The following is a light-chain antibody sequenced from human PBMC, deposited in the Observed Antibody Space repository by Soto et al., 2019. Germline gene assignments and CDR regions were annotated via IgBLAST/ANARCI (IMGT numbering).Light chain of an antibody. CDR3: QKWGSGIVV. V-gene: IGLV4-69*01. CDR2: HNSDGSH. Sequence: QPVLTQSPSASASLGASVELTCTLSSAHSNYAIAWHQQQSDKGPRYLMKHNSDGSHRKGDVIPDRFSGSSSRAERYLTISRLQSEDEADYYCQKWGSGIVVFCGGSKLTV. J-gene: IGLJ2*01. CDR1: SAHSNYA.